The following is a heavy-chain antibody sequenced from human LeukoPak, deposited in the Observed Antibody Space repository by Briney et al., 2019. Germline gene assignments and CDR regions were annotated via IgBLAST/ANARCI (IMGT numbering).Heavy chain of an antibody. CDR3: ARRGYCSSTSCPIGQYFDY. Sequence: GSLRLSCAASGFTVSSNYMSWVRQAPGKGLEWVSVIHSGGSTYYADSVEGRFTISRDNSKNTLYLQMNSLRAEHTAVYYCARRGYCSSTSCPIGQYFDYWGQGTLVTVSS. J-gene: IGHJ4*02. CDR1: GFTVSSNY. V-gene: IGHV3-53*01. D-gene: IGHD2-2*01. CDR2: IHSGGST.